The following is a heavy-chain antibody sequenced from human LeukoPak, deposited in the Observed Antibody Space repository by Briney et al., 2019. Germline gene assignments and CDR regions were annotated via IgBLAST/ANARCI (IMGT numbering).Heavy chain of an antibody. V-gene: IGHV4-34*01. D-gene: IGHD3-22*01. CDR2: INHSGST. CDR3: ARVLLDYGSSGYYYHSYFDY. J-gene: IGHJ4*02. CDR1: GGSFSGYY. Sequence: SETLSLTCAVYGGSFSGYYWSWIRQPPGKGLEWIGEINHSGSTNYSPSLKSRVTISVDTSKNQFSLKLSSVTAADTAVYYCARVLLDYGSSGYYYHSYFDYWGQGTLVTVSS.